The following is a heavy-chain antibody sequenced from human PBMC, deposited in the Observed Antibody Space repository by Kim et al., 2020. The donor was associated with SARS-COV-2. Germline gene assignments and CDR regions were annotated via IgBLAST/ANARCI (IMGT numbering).Heavy chain of an antibody. CDR2: IWFDGSTK. CDR3: ARGRGVTNWFDP. CDR1: GFILSDYA. D-gene: IGHD3-10*01. Sequence: GGSLRLSCAASGFILSDYAMHWVRQAPGKGLEWVAVIWFDGSTKYYADSVKGRFTVSRDNSKSTLYLQMNSLRGEDTAVYYCARGRGVTNWFDPWGQGTLVTVSS. J-gene: IGHJ5*02. V-gene: IGHV3-33*01.